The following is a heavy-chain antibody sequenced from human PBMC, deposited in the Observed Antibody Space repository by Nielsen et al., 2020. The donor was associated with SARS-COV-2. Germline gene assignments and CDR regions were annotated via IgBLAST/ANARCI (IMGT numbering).Heavy chain of an antibody. J-gene: IGHJ4*02. V-gene: IGHV4-61*08. CDR2: IYYSGST. CDR1: GDSVSSHDW. CDR3: ARGDSSSSSFDY. Sequence: SETLSLTCAASGDSVSSHDWWTWVRQSPGKGLEWIGYIYYSGSTNYSPSLKSRVTISVDTSKNQFSLKLSSVTAADTAVYYCARGDSSSSSFDYWGQGTLVTVS. D-gene: IGHD6-6*01.